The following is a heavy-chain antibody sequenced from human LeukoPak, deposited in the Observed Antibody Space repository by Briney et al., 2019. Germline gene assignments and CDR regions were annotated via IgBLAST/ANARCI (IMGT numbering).Heavy chain of an antibody. CDR2: TYYSGRT. D-gene: IGHD3-3*01. CDR1: GGSISSYY. V-gene: IGHV4-59*01. CDR3: ARGVPEYYDFWSGYFYYFDY. J-gene: IGHJ4*02. Sequence: SETLSLTCTVSGGSISSYYWSWIRQPPGKVLEWIGYTYYSGRTNYNPSLKSRVTISVDTSRHQFSLKLTSVTAADTAVYYCARGVPEYYDFWSGYFYYFDYWGQGTLVTVSS.